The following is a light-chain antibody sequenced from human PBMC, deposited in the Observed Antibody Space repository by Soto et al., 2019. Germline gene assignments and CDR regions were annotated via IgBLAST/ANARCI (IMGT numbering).Light chain of an antibody. V-gene: IGKV3-11*01. Sequence: EIVLTQSPATLSLSPWERATLSCRASRSVSSYLAWYQQKPGQAPRLLIYDASNRATGIPARFSGSGSGTDFILAINRLEPQDFAVYYCQQRSNWPRYTFGQGTKLEIK. CDR3: QQRSNWPRYT. CDR2: DAS. CDR1: RSVSSY. J-gene: IGKJ2*01.